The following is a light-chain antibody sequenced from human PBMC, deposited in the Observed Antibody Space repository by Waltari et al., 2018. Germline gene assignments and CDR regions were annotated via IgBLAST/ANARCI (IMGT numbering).Light chain of an antibody. V-gene: IGLV2-23*02. J-gene: IGLJ3*02. CDR2: EVT. CDR3: SSYGSINTWL. Sequence: QSALTQAASVSGSPGQSITISCTGTSSDVWSYNIVSWYQQHPGKAPKLIISEVTKRPSGVSNRFSGSKSGNTASLTISGLQAEDEADYFCSSYGSINTWLFGGGTKLTVL. CDR1: SSDVWSYNI.